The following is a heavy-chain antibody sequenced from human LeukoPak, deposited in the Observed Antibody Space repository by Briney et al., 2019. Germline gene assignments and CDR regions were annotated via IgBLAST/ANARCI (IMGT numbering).Heavy chain of an antibody. CDR3: ARVLWLVGYYYYYMDV. V-gene: IGHV3-66*01. Sequence: PGGSLRLSCEASEFTVSRNYMTWVRQAPGKGLEWVSLLYTGGDTYYTDSVKGRFTISRDTSRNTLYLEMNSLRVEDTATYYCARVLWLVGYYYYYMDVWGTGTTVTISS. D-gene: IGHD6-19*01. CDR2: LYTGGDT. J-gene: IGHJ6*03. CDR1: EFTVSRNY.